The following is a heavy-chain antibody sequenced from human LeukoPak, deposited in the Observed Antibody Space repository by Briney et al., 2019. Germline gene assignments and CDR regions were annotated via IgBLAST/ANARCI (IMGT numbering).Heavy chain of an antibody. D-gene: IGHD7-27*01. CDR3: ARAPLGIDAFDI. Sequence: SETLSLTCAVSGGPISSSNWWSWVRQPPGKGLEWIGEIYHSGSTNYNPSLKSRVTISVDKSKNQFSLKLSSVTAADTAVYYCARAPLGIDAFDIWGQGTMVTVSS. J-gene: IGHJ3*02. CDR1: GGPISSSNW. V-gene: IGHV4-4*02. CDR2: IYHSGST.